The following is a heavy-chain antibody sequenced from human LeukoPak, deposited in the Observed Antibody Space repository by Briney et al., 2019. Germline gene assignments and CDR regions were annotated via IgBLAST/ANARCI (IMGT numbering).Heavy chain of an antibody. J-gene: IGHJ5*02. CDR3: TSEGYSYGYSLDP. CDR2: IRSKANSYAT. Sequence: GGSLNLSCAASGFTFSGSAMHWVRQASGKGLEWVGRIRSKANSYATAYAASVKGRFTISRDDSKNTAYLQMNSLKTEDTAVYYCTSEGYSYGYSLDPWGQGTLVTVSS. CDR1: GFTFSGSA. V-gene: IGHV3-73*01. D-gene: IGHD5-18*01.